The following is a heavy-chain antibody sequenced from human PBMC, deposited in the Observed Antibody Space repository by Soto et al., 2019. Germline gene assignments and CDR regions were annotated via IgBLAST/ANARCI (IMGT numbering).Heavy chain of an antibody. D-gene: IGHD3-10*01. J-gene: IGHJ4*02. V-gene: IGHV3-30*04. CDR3: AGRSGSSDY. Sequence: VGSLRLSCAASGFTFSNYTMHWVRRAPGKGLEWVALISYDEIDKYFADAVKGRFTISRDNSKNTLYLQMDSLRAEDTAVYYCAGRSGSSDYWGRGTLVTVSS. CDR2: ISYDEIDK. CDR1: GFTFSNYT.